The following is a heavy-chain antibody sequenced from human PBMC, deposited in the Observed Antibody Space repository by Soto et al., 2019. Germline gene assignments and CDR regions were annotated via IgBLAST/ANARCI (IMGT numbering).Heavy chain of an antibody. D-gene: IGHD2-2*01. CDR1: GYTFTGYY. V-gene: IGHV1-2*04. J-gene: IGHJ6*02. CDR2: INPNSGGT. CDR3: ARGPSRTLTSQYYYYGMDV. Sequence: ASVKVSCKASGYTFTGYYMHWVRQAPGQGLEWMGWINPNSGGTNYAQKFQGWVTMTRDMSISTAYMEVSRLRSDDTAVYYCARGPSRTLTSQYYYYGMDVWGQGTTVTVSS.